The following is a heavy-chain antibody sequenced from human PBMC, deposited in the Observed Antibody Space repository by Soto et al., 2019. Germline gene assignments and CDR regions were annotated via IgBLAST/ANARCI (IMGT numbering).Heavy chain of an antibody. J-gene: IGHJ3*02. D-gene: IGHD2-2*01. V-gene: IGHV3-30*18. CDR3: AKGGPDCASTTCYPLVAFDI. CDR1: GFTFSSYG. CDR2: ISYDGSNK. Sequence: GGSLRLSCAASGFTFSSYGMHWVRQAPGKGLEWVAVISYDGSNKYYADSVRGRFTISRDNSKNTLYLQMNSLRAEDTAVYYCAKGGPDCASTTCYPLVAFDIWGQGTMVTVS.